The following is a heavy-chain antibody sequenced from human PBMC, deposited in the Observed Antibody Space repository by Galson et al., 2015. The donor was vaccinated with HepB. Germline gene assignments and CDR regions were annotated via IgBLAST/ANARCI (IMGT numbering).Heavy chain of an antibody. CDR2: IWYDGSNK. CDR1: GFTFSSYG. CDR3: ARDQHYGDSHAGDY. J-gene: IGHJ4*02. V-gene: IGHV3-33*01. Sequence: SLRLSCAASGFTFSSYGMRWVRQAPGKGLEWVAVIWYDGSNKYYADSVKGRFTISRDNSKNTLYLQMNSLRAEDTAVYYCARDQHYGDSHAGDYWGQGTLVTVSS. D-gene: IGHD4-17*01.